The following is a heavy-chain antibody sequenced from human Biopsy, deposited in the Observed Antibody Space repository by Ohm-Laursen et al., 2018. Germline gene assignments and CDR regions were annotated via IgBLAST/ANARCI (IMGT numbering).Heavy chain of an antibody. CDR2: KKKRSSYI. Sequence: SLRLSCAASGVTLSGYSMNWVRQAPGKGLEWEKKKKKRSSYIYYADSVRGRFTVSKENGKNSLYLHMSSLRAEDTAVYYCASEVVPAGIGGHWLDPWGQGTLVTVSS. J-gene: IGHJ5*02. CDR3: ASEVVPAGIGGHWLDP. CDR1: GVTLSGYS. D-gene: IGHD2-2*01. V-gene: IGHV3-21*05.